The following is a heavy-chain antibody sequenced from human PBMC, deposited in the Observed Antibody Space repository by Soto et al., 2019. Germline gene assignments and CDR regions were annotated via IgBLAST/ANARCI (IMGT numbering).Heavy chain of an antibody. Sequence: PGGSLRLSCAASGFTSVGPGKGLEWVAVISYDGSNKYYADSVKGRFTISRDNSKNTLYLQMNSLRAEDTAMYYCAKKLANYYYYGVDVWGQGTTVTVSS. CDR3: AKKLANYYYYGVDV. D-gene: IGHD5-12*01. V-gene: IGHV3-30*18. J-gene: IGHJ6*02. CDR1: GFTSVG. CDR2: ISYDGSNK.